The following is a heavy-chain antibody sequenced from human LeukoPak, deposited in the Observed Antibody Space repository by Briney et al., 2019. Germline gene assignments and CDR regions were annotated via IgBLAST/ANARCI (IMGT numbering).Heavy chain of an antibody. Sequence: PGGSLRLSCAASGFTFSSNYMSWVRQAPGKGLEWVSVIYSGGSTYYADSVKGRFTISRDNSKNTLYLQMNSLRAEDTAVYYCARDGSSSGRDYWGQGTLVTVSS. J-gene: IGHJ4*02. CDR2: IYSGGST. CDR3: ARDGSSSGRDY. V-gene: IGHV3-53*01. D-gene: IGHD6-6*01. CDR1: GFTFSSNY.